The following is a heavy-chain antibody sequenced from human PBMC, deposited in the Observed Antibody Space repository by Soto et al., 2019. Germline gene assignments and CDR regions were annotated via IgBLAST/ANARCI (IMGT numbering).Heavy chain of an antibody. Sequence: GGSLRLSCAASGFTFSSYAMSWVRQAPGKGLKWISSISGSGTSTYYADSVKGRFTISRDNSKNTMYLQMNSLRAEDTALYFCAKENTPDYGDYVDYWGQGTLVTVAS. CDR2: ISGSGTST. D-gene: IGHD4-17*01. CDR1: GFTFSSYA. J-gene: IGHJ4*02. V-gene: IGHV3-23*01. CDR3: AKENTPDYGDYVDY.